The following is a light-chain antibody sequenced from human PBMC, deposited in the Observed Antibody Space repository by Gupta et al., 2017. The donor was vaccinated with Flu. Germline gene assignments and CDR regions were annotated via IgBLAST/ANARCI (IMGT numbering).Light chain of an antibody. CDR2: RAS. Sequence: DIQMTQSPSTLSASVGDRVTITCRASQSISVNLAWYHQKPGKAPDLLIYRASTLHSGVPSRFSGSGSGTEFTLTISSLQPDDFATYYCQHDNSYSRPFGQGTQVEIK. J-gene: IGKJ1*01. V-gene: IGKV1-5*03. CDR1: QSISVN. CDR3: QHDNSYSRP.